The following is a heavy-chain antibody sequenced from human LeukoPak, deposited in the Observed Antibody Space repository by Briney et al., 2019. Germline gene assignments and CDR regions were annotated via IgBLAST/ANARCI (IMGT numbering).Heavy chain of an antibody. D-gene: IGHD4-17*01. CDR3: ARSPTDHDAFDI. CDR1: GGTFSSYA. CDR2: IIPILGIA. V-gene: IGHV1-69*04. J-gene: IGHJ3*02. Sequence: ASVKVSCKASGGTFSSYAISWVRQAPGQGLEWMGRIIPILGIANYAQKFQGRVTITADKSTSTAYMELSSLRSEDTAVYYCARSPTDHDAFDIWGQGTMVTVSS.